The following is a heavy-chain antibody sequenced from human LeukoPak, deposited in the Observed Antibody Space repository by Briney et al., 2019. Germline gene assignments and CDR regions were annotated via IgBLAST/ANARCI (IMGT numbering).Heavy chain of an antibody. CDR3: ARALGYCSSGNCYSTATHDVFDI. J-gene: IGHJ3*02. Sequence: GRXXXXSXXAXGXIXXTYGIHWVRQAPGKGLEWXAIIWHDGSKSYYIESVKGRLTVSRDNSRNTAYLQMDSLRAEDTAVYYCARALGYCSSGNCYSTATHDVFDIWGQGTMVIVSS. CDR2: IWHDGSKS. D-gene: IGHD2-15*01. V-gene: IGHV3-33*01. CDR1: GXIXXTYG.